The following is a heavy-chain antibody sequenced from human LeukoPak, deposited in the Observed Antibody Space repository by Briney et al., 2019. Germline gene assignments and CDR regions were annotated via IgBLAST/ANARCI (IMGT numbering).Heavy chain of an antibody. CDR1: GGTFSSYA. CDR3: VSGWYYFDY. V-gene: IGHV1-69*13. J-gene: IGHJ4*02. D-gene: IGHD6-19*01. CDR2: IIPIFGTA. Sequence: RGASVKVSCKASGGTFSSYAISWVRQAPGQGLEWMGGIIPIFGTANYAQKFQGRVTITADESTSTAYMELSSLRSEDTAVYYCVSGWYYFDYWGQGTLVTVSS.